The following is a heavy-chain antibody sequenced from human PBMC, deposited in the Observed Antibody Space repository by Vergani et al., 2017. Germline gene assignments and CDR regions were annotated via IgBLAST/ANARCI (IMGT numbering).Heavy chain of an antibody. J-gene: IGHJ4*02. V-gene: IGHV3-21*01. CDR1: GFTFSSYS. Sequence: EVQLVESGGGLVKPGGSLRLSCAASGFTFSSYSMNWVRQAPGKGLEWVSSISSSSSYIYYADSVKGRFTISRDNAKNSLYLQMNSLRAEDTAVYYCARDRVDSSGWWMNDYWGQGTLVTVSS. CDR3: ARDRVDSSGWWMNDY. CDR2: ISSSSSYI. D-gene: IGHD6-19*01.